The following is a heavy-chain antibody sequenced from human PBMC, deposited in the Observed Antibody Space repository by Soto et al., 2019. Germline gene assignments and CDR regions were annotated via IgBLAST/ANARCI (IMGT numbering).Heavy chain of an antibody. J-gene: IGHJ6*02. CDR3: SARGDYYYYYGMDV. CDR2: IIPIFGTA. Sequence: QVQLVQSGAEVKKPGSSVKVSCKASGGTFSSYAISWVRQAPGQGLEWMGGIIPIFGTANYAQKFQGRVTITADESTGTAFMGLSRLRSEGTAVYYRSARGDYYYYYGMDVWGQGTTVTVSS. CDR1: GGTFSSYA. V-gene: IGHV1-69*12.